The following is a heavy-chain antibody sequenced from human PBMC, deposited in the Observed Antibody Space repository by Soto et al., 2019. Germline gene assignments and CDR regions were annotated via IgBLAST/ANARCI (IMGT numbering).Heavy chain of an antibody. V-gene: IGHV4-31*03. CDR2: IYYSGDT. CDR1: GVSISHGAYY. J-gene: IGHJ4*02. Sequence: QVQLQESGPGLVKPSQTLSLTCTVSGVSISHGAYYWSWIRQLPGKGLEWIGYIYYSGDTQYNPSLKSRITVSIDTSKNQFSLKMNSVTAADTAMYFCARVDSASWLDYWGQGTPVTVSS. CDR3: ARVDSASWLDY. D-gene: IGHD6-13*01.